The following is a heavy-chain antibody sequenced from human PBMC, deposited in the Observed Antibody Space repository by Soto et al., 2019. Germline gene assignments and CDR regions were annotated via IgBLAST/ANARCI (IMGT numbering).Heavy chain of an antibody. J-gene: IGHJ4*02. D-gene: IGHD1-7*01. Sequence: XETLCLTCTVSSCSINSFYWSWIRQPAGKGLEWIGRIHSSGTTNYNPSLKSRVTMSVDTSRNQFSLKLTSVTAADTAVYYCARDRIIGTSYSDSWGQGVLVTVSS. V-gene: IGHV4-4*07. CDR2: IHSSGTT. CDR1: SCSINSFY. CDR3: ARDRIIGTSYSDS.